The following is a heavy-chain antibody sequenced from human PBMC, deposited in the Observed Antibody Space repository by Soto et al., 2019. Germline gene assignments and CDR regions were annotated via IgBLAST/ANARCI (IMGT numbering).Heavy chain of an antibody. D-gene: IGHD3-10*01. CDR1: GYRFTSSW. Sequence: GESLKISCRGSGYRFTSSWIGWVRQMPGKGLEWMGIIYPGDSDTRYSPSFQGQVTISADKSISTAYLQWSSLKASDTAMYYCARPDEYYYGPGNYYIVYFQHWGQGTLVTVSS. J-gene: IGHJ1*01. CDR3: ARPDEYYYGPGNYYIVYFQH. V-gene: IGHV5-51*01. CDR2: IYPGDSDT.